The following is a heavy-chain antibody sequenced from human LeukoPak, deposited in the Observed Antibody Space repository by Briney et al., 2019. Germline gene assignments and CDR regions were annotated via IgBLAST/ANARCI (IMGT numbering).Heavy chain of an antibody. Sequence: GESLKVPCKGSGYSFTTYWIGWVRQMPGKGLKWMGIIYPGDSDTRYSPSFQGQVTISADKSISTAYLQWSSLKASDTAMYYCARHKGAVTTNFDYWGQGTLVTVSS. D-gene: IGHD4-17*01. CDR1: GYSFTTYW. CDR2: IYPGDSDT. CDR3: ARHKGAVTTNFDY. V-gene: IGHV5-51*01. J-gene: IGHJ4*02.